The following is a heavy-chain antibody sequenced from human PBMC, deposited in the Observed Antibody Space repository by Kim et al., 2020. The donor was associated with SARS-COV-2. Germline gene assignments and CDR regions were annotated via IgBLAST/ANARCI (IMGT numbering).Heavy chain of an antibody. D-gene: IGHD3-9*01. Sequence: GGSLRLSCAASGFTFSSYSMNWVRQAPGKGLEWVSSISSSSSYIYYADSVKGRFTISRDNAKNSLYLQMNSLRAEDTAVYYCARVPYYDILTGTEPDDAFDIWGQGTMVTVSS. CDR1: GFTFSSYS. CDR2: ISSSSSYI. V-gene: IGHV3-21*01. J-gene: IGHJ3*02. CDR3: ARVPYYDILTGTEPDDAFDI.